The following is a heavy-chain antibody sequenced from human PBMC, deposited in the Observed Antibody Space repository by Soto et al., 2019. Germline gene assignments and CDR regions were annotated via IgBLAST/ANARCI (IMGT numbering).Heavy chain of an antibody. CDR1: GFTFTSSA. CDR2: ISAYNCNT. V-gene: IGHV1-18*01. CDR3: ARVGPYGDYFDY. Sequence: ASVKVSCKASGFTFTSSAVQWVRQARGQRLEWMGWISAYNCNTNYAQKLQGRVTMTIDTSTSTAYLELRSLRSDDTAVCYCARVGPYGDYFDYWGQGTLVTVSS. D-gene: IGHD4-17*01. J-gene: IGHJ4*02.